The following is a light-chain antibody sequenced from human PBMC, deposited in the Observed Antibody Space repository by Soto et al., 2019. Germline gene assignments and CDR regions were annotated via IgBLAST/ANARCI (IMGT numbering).Light chain of an antibody. Sequence: EIVLTQSPATLSLSPGERATLSCRASQTVSNFLAWYQQKPGQAPRLLVYDASNRATGIPARFSGSGSGTHVTLSISSLQAEDSAVYYCQQRADWPLTFGGGTKVEIK. CDR1: QTVSNF. J-gene: IGKJ4*01. CDR3: QQRADWPLT. V-gene: IGKV3-11*01. CDR2: DAS.